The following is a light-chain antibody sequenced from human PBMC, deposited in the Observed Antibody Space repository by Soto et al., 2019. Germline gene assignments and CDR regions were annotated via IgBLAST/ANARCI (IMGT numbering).Light chain of an antibody. Sequence: EIMLTQSPATLSLSPGETATLSCRASPSVISYLAWYQQKPGPAPRLLIYDASNRATGIPARFIGSGSGTDFTLTISSLEPEDFAVYYCQQRGNWRTFGQGTKVEIK. CDR2: DAS. V-gene: IGKV3-11*01. J-gene: IGKJ1*01. CDR1: PSVISY. CDR3: QQRGNWRT.